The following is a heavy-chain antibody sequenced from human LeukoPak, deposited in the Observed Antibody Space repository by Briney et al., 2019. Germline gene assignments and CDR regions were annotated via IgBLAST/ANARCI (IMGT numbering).Heavy chain of an antibody. CDR2: ISSNGGST. CDR3: ARDRSGWSFDY. J-gene: IGHJ4*02. D-gene: IGHD6-19*01. Sequence: GGSLRLSCAASGFTFSSYWMSWVRQAPGKGLEYVSAISSNGGSTYYANSVKGRFTISRDNSKNTLYLQMGSLRAEDMAVYYCARDRSGWSFDYWGQGTLVTVSS. CDR1: GFTFSSYW. V-gene: IGHV3-64*01.